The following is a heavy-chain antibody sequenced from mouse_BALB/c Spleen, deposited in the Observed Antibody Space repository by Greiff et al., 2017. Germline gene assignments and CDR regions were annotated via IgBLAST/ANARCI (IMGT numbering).Heavy chain of an antibody. CDR3: ARLDYFDY. J-gene: IGHJ2*01. CDR1: GYTFTSYT. CDR2: INPSSGYT. V-gene: IGHV1-4*01. Sequence: VKLQESGAELARPGASVKMSCKASGYTFTSYTMHWVKQRPGQGLEWIGYINPSSGYTNYNQKFKDKATLTADKSSSTAYMQLSSLTSEDSAVYYCARLDYFDYWGQGTTLTVSS.